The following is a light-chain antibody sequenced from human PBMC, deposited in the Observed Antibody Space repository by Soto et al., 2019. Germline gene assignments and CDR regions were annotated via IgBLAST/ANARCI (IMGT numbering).Light chain of an antibody. V-gene: IGKV3-20*01. CDR1: QSVSSSY. CDR2: GAS. CDR3: QQYGSSPFT. J-gene: IGKJ3*01. Sequence: EIVLTQSPGTLSLSPGERATLSCRASQSVSSSYLAWYQQKPGQAPRLLIYGASSRATGIPDRFSVSGSVTDFTLTISRLEPADFAVYYCQQYGSSPFTFGPGTKVDIK.